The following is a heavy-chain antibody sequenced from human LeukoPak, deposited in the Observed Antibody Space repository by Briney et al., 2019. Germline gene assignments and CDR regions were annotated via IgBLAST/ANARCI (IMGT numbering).Heavy chain of an antibody. CDR1: GFTFSSYA. CDR3: AKDGGYCSSTSCYLYYMDV. Sequence: GGSLRLSCAASGFTFSSYAMSWVRQAPGKGLEWVSAISGSDGSTYYADFVKGRFTISRDNSKNTLYLQMNSLRAEDTAVYYCAKDGGYCSSTSCYLYYMDVWGKGTTVTVSS. V-gene: IGHV3-23*01. CDR2: ISGSDGST. J-gene: IGHJ6*03. D-gene: IGHD2-2*01.